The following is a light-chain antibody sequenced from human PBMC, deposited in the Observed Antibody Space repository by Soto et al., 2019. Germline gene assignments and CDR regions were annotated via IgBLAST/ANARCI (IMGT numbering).Light chain of an antibody. V-gene: IGLV2-8*01. CDR2: EVS. Sequence: QSALTQPPSASGSPGQSVTISCTGTSSDVGGYNYVSWYQQHPGKAPKLMIYEVSKRPSGVPDRFSGSKSGNTASLTVSGXQAXDXAXXYCSSYAGSNTYVVFGGGTKLTVL. CDR1: SSDVGGYNY. CDR3: SSYAGSNTYVV. J-gene: IGLJ2*01.